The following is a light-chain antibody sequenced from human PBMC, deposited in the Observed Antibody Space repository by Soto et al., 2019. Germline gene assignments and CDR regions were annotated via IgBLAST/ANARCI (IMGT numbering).Light chain of an antibody. CDR3: CSFGGSGYV. Sequence: QSALTHPASVSGSPGQSITISCSGTTSDVGIVSWYQHHPGKAPKLMIHEVTKRPSGVSDRFSGSKSGNSASLTISGLQAEDEADYFCCSFGGSGYVFGTGTKVTV. J-gene: IGLJ1*01. V-gene: IGLV2-23*02. CDR2: EVT. CDR1: TSDVGI.